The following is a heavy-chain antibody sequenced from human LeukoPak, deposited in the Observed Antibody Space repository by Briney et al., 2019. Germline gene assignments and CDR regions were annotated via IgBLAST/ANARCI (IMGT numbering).Heavy chain of an antibody. D-gene: IGHD6-19*01. J-gene: IGHJ4*02. V-gene: IGHV4-30-2*01. CDR2: IYHSGST. CDR1: GGSISSGGYS. CDR3: ARDRYEGYSSGWFHFDY. Sequence: SATLSPTCAVSGGSISSGGYSWRWIRQPPGKGLEWICYIYHSGSTYYNPSLKSRVTISVDRSKNQFSLKLSSVTAADTAVYYCARDRYEGYSSGWFHFDYWGQGTLVTVS.